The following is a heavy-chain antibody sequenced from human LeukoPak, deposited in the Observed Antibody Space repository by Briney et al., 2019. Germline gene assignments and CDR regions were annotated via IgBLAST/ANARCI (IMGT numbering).Heavy chain of an antibody. Sequence: PGESLKISCKGSGYSFTSYWIGWVRQLPGKGLEWMGIIYPGDSDTRYSPSFQGQVTISVDKSISTAYLQWSSLKASDTAMYYCARRVWYNWNDYLDYWGQGTLVTVSS. V-gene: IGHV5-51*01. D-gene: IGHD1-1*01. CDR3: ARRVWYNWNDYLDY. J-gene: IGHJ4*02. CDR2: IYPGDSDT. CDR1: GYSFTSYW.